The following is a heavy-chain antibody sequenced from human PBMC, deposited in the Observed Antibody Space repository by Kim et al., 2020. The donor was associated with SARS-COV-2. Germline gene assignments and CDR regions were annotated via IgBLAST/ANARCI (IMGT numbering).Heavy chain of an antibody. Sequence: GGSLRLSCAASGFTFSSYSMNWVRQAPGKGLEWVSSISSSSSYIYYADSVKGRFTISRDNAKNSLYLQMNSLRAEDTAVYYCARDLEGELDSIPDEDENYYGMDVWGQGTTVTVSS. V-gene: IGHV3-21*01. CDR2: ISSSSSYI. CDR3: ARDLEGELDSIPDEDENYYGMDV. J-gene: IGHJ6*02. CDR1: GFTFSSYS. D-gene: IGHD3-16*01.